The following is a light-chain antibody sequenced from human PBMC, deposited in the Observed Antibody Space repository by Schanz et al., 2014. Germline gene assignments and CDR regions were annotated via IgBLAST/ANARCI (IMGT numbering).Light chain of an antibody. CDR3: QQYGDAPRT. Sequence: EIVLTQSPATLSLSPGERGTLSCRASQSVSSYLACYLQKPGQAPRLLIYDASNRATGIPARFSGSGSGTDFTLTIRRLEPEDFAVYYCQQYGDAPRTFGQGTKVEVK. V-gene: IGKV3-11*01. J-gene: IGKJ1*01. CDR2: DAS. CDR1: QSVSSY.